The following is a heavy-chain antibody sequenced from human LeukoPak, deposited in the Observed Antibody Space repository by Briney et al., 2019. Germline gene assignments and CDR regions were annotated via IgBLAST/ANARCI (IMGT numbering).Heavy chain of an antibody. CDR3: ARSGSGSYFEDY. D-gene: IGHD3-10*01. CDR1: KFAFSSYA. V-gene: IGHV3-21*06. CDR2: ITRSSSYI. Sequence: GGSLRLSCAASKFAFSSYAMSWVRQAPGKGLEWVSFITRSSSYIYYADSVKGRFTMSRENAKNSLYLQMNSLRVEDTAVYYCARSGSGSYFEDYWGQGTLVTVSS. J-gene: IGHJ4*02.